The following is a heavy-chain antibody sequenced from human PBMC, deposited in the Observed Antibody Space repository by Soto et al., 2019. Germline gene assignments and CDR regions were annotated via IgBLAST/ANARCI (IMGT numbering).Heavy chain of an antibody. CDR3: VREEEVIRGVVSLAY. J-gene: IGHJ4*02. V-gene: IGHV1-18*01. CDR1: GYTFTTYG. CDR2: ISPYYGYT. D-gene: IGHD3-10*01. Sequence: QVQMVQSGAEVKKPGASVKVSCKASGYTFTTYGLSWVRQAPGQGLEWMGWISPYYGYTTYAQKVQDRVTMTTDTATSTSYMELRSLRSDDTAVYYCVREEEVIRGVVSLAYWGQGTLVTVSS.